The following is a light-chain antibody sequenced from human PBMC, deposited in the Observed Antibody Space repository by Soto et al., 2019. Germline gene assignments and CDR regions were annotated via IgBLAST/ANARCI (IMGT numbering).Light chain of an antibody. CDR1: QSVSSR. J-gene: IGKJ1*01. CDR2: GAS. CDR3: QQYNPYS. Sequence: DIAMPQSPATLSVSPGARVTLSCRASQSVSSRLAWYQQKPGQSPRLLIYGASNRATGIPDRFSGSGSGTDFTLTISRLEPEDFATDYCQQYNPYSFGQGTKVDIK. V-gene: IGKV3D-15*01.